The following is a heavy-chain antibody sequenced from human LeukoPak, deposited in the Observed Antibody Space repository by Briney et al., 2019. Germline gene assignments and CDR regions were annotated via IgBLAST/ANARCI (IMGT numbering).Heavy chain of an antibody. CDR3: VKDHYGSGTYYTGMDV. CDR1: GFTFSSYA. D-gene: IGHD3-10*01. J-gene: IGHJ6*02. Sequence: GGSLRLSCAASGFTFSSYAMHWVRQAPGKGLEWVAVISYDGSNKYHADSVKGRFTISRDNSKNTLFLQMNSLRAEDTAVYYCVKDHYGSGTYYTGMDVWGQGTTVTVSS. V-gene: IGHV3-30-3*02. CDR2: ISYDGSNK.